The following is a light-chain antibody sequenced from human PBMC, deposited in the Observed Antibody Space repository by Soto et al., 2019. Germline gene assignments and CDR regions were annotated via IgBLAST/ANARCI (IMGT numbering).Light chain of an antibody. V-gene: IGKV3-11*01. Sequence: EVVLTQSHATLSLSPGERATLSCRASENVRTFVDWYQQKPGQAPRLLIYGASNRATGIPARFSGSGSGTDFTLTISNLEPEDFAVYYCQQHSHWPPWTFGQGTKVDI. CDR3: QQHSHWPPWT. J-gene: IGKJ1*01. CDR2: GAS. CDR1: ENVRTF.